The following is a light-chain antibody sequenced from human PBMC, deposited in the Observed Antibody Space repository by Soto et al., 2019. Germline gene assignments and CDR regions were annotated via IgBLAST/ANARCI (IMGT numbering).Light chain of an antibody. CDR1: QSISGC. Sequence: DIQMTQSPSSLFASVGDRVTITCRASQSISGCLNWYQQKAGKGPKLLIYAASSLQSEVPSRFSGSGSGTDFTLTISSLQPEDFATYYCQLSYSTPRTFGQGPEPEIK. CDR2: AAS. CDR3: QLSYSTPRT. J-gene: IGKJ2*01. V-gene: IGKV1-39*01.